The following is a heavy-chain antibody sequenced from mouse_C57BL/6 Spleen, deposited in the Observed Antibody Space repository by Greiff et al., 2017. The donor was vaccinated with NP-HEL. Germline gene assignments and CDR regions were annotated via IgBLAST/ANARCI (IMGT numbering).Heavy chain of an antibody. CDR3: ARRSPSYGNYDY. CDR2: IWPGGGT. D-gene: IGHD2-10*01. Sequence: VQLQQSGPGLVAPSQSLSITCTVSGFSLTSYAISWVRQPPGKGLEWLGVIWPGGGTNYNSALKSRLSISTDNSKSQVFLKMNSLQTDDTARYYCARRSPSYGNYDYWGQGTTLTVSS. V-gene: IGHV2-9-1*01. CDR1: GFSLTSYA. J-gene: IGHJ2*01.